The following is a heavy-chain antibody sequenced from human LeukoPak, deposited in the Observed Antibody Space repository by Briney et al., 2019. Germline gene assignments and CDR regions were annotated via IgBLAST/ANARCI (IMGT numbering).Heavy chain of an antibody. CDR3: ARGYTYGYDY. D-gene: IGHD5-18*01. CDR1: GFTFSNYE. CDR2: LSSSGGTI. Sequence: GGSLRLSCTASGFTFSNYEINWVRQAPGKGLEWVSYLSSSGGTIYYADSVKGRFTISRDNAKNSLYLQMNSLRAEDTAVYYCARGYTYGYDYWGQGTLLTVSS. J-gene: IGHJ4*02. V-gene: IGHV3-48*03.